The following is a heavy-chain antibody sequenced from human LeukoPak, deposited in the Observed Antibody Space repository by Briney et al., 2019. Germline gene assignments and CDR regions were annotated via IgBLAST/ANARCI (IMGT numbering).Heavy chain of an antibody. CDR3: ARDYAFDI. V-gene: IGHV4-61*02. Sequence: SETLSLTCTVSGGSISSGSHYWSWIRQPAGKGLEWIGRIYTSGSTNYNPSLKSRVTISVDTSKNQFSLKLSSVTAADTAVYYCARDYAFDIWGQGTMVTVSS. CDR1: GGSISSGSHY. J-gene: IGHJ3*02. CDR2: IYTSGST.